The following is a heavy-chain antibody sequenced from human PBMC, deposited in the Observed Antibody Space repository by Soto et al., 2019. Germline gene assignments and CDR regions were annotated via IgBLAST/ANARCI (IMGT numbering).Heavy chain of an antibody. J-gene: IGHJ6*02. CDR3: ARDPPFSGILRGTPLMDV. V-gene: IGHV1-18*04. D-gene: IGHD4-17*01. CDR1: GHSFTTHG. CDR2: ISAYNGDT. Sequence: GASVKVSCKASGHSFTTHGISWVRRAPGHGLEWMGWISAYNGDTHYVQRFQGRLTMTTDTSMSTAYMELRSLTSDDTAVYYCARDPPFSGILRGTPLMDVWGQGTTVTVSS.